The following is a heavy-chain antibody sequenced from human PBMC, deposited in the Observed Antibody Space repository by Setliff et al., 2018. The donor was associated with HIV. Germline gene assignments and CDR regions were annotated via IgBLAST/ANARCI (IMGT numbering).Heavy chain of an antibody. J-gene: IGHJ4*02. V-gene: IGHV4-61*01. D-gene: IGHD3-22*01. CDR3: ARHVARFDYDTGGYYVSHFDY. Sequence: PSETLSLTCTVSGDSVSSASYYWSWIRQPPGKGLEWIGYIYYSGTTKYNPSLKSRVTISVDTSKNQFSVRLSSVSAADTAVYFCARHVARFDYDTGGYYVSHFDYWGQGTQVTVST. CDR2: IYYSGTT. CDR1: GDSVSSASYY.